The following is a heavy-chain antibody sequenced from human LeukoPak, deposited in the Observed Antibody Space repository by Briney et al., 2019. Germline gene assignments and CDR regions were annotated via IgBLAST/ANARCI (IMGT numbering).Heavy chain of an antibody. V-gene: IGHV3-23*01. J-gene: IGHJ4*02. D-gene: IGHD2-15*01. CDR3: AKTVAAILIFDY. Sequence: YAMSWVRQAPGKGLEWVSAISGSGGSTYYADSVKGRFTISRDNSKNTLYLQMNSLRAEDTAVYYCAKTVAAILIFDYWGQGTLVTVSS. CDR1: YA. CDR2: ISGSGGST.